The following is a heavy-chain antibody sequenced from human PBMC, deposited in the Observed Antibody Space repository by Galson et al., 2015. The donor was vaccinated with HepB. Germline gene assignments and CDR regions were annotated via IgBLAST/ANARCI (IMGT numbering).Heavy chain of an antibody. CDR3: ARALGYCSGGSCYPDAFDI. CDR1: GYTFTGYY. CDR2: INPNSGGT. J-gene: IGHJ3*02. Sequence: SVKVSCKASGYTFTGYYMHWVRQAPGQGLEWMGWINPNSGGTNYAQKFQGRVTMTRDTSISTAYMELSRLRSDDTAVYYCARALGYCSGGSCYPDAFDIWGQGTMVTVSS. V-gene: IGHV1-2*02. D-gene: IGHD2-15*01.